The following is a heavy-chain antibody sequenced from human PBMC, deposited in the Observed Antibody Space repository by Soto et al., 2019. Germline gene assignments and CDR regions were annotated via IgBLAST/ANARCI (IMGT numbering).Heavy chain of an antibody. Sequence: EVQLLESGGGLVQPGGSLRLSCAASGFTFSSYAMSWVRQAPGKGLEWVSAISGSGGSTYYADSVKGRFTISRDNSKNTLYLQMNSLRAEDTAVYYCAKRSSSVAGTNNWFDPWGQGTLVTVSS. CDR3: AKRSSSVAGTNNWFDP. V-gene: IGHV3-23*01. D-gene: IGHD6-19*01. CDR1: GFTFSSYA. CDR2: ISGSGGST. J-gene: IGHJ5*02.